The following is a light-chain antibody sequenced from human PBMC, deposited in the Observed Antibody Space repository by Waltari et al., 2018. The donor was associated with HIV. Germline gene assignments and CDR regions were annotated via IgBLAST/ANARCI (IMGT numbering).Light chain of an antibody. J-gene: IGKJ1*01. CDR1: QSISSW. Sequence: IQMTQSPSTLSASVGDRVTITCRASQSISSWLAWYQQKPGKAPKLLIYKASSLKSGVPSRFSGSGSGTEFTLTISSLQPDDFATYYCQQYNSYSGTFGQGTKVEIK. CDR2: KAS. V-gene: IGKV1-5*03. CDR3: QQYNSYSGT.